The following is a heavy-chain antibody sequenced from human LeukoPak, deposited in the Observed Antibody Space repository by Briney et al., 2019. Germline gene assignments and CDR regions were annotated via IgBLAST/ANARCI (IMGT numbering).Heavy chain of an antibody. V-gene: IGHV4-61*02. CDR3: ARQRGNYYYYMDV. J-gene: IGHJ6*03. CDR1: GGSISSGSYY. CDR2: IYTSGST. Sequence: PSQTLSLTCTVSGGSISSGSYYWSWIRQPAGKGLEWIGRIYTSGSTNYNPSLKSRVTISVDRSKNQFSLKLSSVTAADTAVYYCARQRGNYYYYMDVWGKGTTVTVSS.